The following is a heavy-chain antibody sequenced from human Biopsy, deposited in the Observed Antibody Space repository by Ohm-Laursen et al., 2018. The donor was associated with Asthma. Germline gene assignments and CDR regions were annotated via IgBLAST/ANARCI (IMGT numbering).Heavy chain of an antibody. V-gene: IGHV3-23*01. D-gene: IGHD4-17*01. CDR2: ISSGGGTI. J-gene: IGHJ5*02. Sequence: SLRLSCTATGFTLSSYAIHWVRQAPGKGLEWVSVISSGGGTIDYADSVKGRFTISRNISTNTVYLQMDSLSADDPAVYYCAKVGHGYGDYVGYLDPWGQGTLVTVSS. CDR1: GFTLSSYA. CDR3: AKVGHGYGDYVGYLDP.